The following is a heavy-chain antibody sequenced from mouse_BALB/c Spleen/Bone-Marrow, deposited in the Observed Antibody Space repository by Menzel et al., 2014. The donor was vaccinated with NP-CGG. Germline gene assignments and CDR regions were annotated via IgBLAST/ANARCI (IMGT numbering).Heavy chain of an antibody. CDR3: TRKGALITHYYAMDY. CDR2: ISSGSSTI. J-gene: IGHJ4*01. Sequence: EVQLQQSGGGLVQPGGSRKLSCAASGFTFSSFGMHWVRQAPEKGLEWVAYISSGSSTIYYADTVKDRFTISRDNPKNTLFLQMTSLRSEDTAMYYCTRKGALITHYYAMDYWGQGTSVTVSS. V-gene: IGHV5-17*02. D-gene: IGHD2-4*01. CDR1: GFTFSSFG.